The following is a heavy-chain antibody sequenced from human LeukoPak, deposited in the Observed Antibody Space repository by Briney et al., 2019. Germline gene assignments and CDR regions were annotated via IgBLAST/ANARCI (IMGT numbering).Heavy chain of an antibody. J-gene: IGHJ3*02. D-gene: IGHD3-10*01. CDR1: GGSFSGYY. CDR3: ARVVVGSGSHEAVDAFDI. CDR2: INHSGST. Sequence: SETLSLTCAVYGGSFSGYYWSWIRQPPGKGLEWIGEINHSGSTNYNPSLKSRVTISVDTSKNQFSLKLSSVTAADTAVYYCARVVVGSGSHEAVDAFDIWGQGTMVTVSS. V-gene: IGHV4-34*01.